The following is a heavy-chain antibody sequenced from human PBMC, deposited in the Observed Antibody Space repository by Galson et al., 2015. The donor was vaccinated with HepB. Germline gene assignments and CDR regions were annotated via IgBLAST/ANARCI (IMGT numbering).Heavy chain of an antibody. D-gene: IGHD6-19*01. V-gene: IGHV3-30*18. CDR3: AKIFIVCSGCSPFDY. CDR2: ISYDGGNK. CDR1: GFTFSSYG. J-gene: IGHJ4*02. Sequence: SLRLSCAASGFTFSSYGMHWVRQAPGKGLEWVAVISYDGGNKYYADSVKGRFTISRDNSKNTLYLQMNSLRAEDTAVYYCAKIFIVCSGCSPFDYWGQGTLVTVSS.